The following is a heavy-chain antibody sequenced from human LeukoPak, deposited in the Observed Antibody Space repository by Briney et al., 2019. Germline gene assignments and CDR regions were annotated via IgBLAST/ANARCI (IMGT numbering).Heavy chain of an antibody. J-gene: IGHJ6*03. D-gene: IGHD2-2*01. CDR2: FDPEDGET. Sequence: ASVKVSCKVSGYTLTELSMHWVRQAPGKGLEWMGGFDPEDGETIYAQKFQGRVTMTEDTSTDTAYMELSSLRSEDTAVYYCATGGEYQLLLHMDVWGKGTTVTVSS. CDR3: ATGGEYQLLLHMDV. V-gene: IGHV1-24*01. CDR1: GYTLTELS.